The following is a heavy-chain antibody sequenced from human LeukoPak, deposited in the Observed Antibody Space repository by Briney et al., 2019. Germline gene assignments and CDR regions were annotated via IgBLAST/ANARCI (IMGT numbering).Heavy chain of an antibody. CDR2: ISGSGGST. CDR3: AKDQEVVAALTPNFDY. J-gene: IGHJ4*02. Sequence: QPGGSLRLSCAAPGFTFSSYAMSWVRQAPGKGLEWVSAISGSGGSTYYADSVKGRFTISRDNSKNTLYLQMNSLRAEDTAVYYCAKDQEVVAALTPNFDYWGQGTLVTVSS. V-gene: IGHV3-23*01. CDR1: GFTFSSYA. D-gene: IGHD2-15*01.